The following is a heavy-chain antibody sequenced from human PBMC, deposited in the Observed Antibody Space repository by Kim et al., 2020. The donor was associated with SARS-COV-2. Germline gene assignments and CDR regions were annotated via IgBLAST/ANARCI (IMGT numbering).Heavy chain of an antibody. Sequence: SETLSLTCTVSGGSVSSGSYYWSWIRQPPGKGLEWIGYIYYSGSTNYNPSLKSRVTISVDTSKNQFSLKLSSVTAADTAVYYCSLLGPSGRDWGQGTLVTVSS. J-gene: IGHJ4*02. V-gene: IGHV4-61*01. CDR3: SLLGPSGRD. D-gene: IGHD3-16*01. CDR2: IYYSGST. CDR1: GGSVSSGSYY.